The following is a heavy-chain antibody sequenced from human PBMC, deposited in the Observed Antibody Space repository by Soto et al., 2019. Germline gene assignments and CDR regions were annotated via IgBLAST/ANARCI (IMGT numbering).Heavy chain of an antibody. J-gene: IGHJ4*02. CDR3: ARVGDGHNYYYFDF. V-gene: IGHV4-59*11. D-gene: IGHD1-26*01. Sequence: PSETLSLTCTVSGGSISSHYWSWIRQPPGQGLEWIGYIYYSGTTNYNPSLKSRVTISVDTSMNQFSLKLRSVTAADTAVYYCARVGDGHNYYYFDFWGQGALVTVSS. CDR1: GGSISSHY. CDR2: IYYSGTT.